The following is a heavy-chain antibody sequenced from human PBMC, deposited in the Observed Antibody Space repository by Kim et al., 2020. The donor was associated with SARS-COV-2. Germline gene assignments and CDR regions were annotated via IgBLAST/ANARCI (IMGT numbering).Heavy chain of an antibody. CDR2: IYYSGST. V-gene: IGHV4-39*01. CDR1: GGSISSSSYY. Sequence: SETLSLTCTVSGGSISSSSYYWGWIRQPPGKGLEWIGSIYYSGSTYYNPSLKSRVTISVDTSKNQFSLKLSSVTAADTAVYYCARHLSADSSGYYGYYYYYGMDVWGQGTTVTVSS. D-gene: IGHD3-22*01. CDR3: ARHLSADSSGYYGYYYYYGMDV. J-gene: IGHJ6*02.